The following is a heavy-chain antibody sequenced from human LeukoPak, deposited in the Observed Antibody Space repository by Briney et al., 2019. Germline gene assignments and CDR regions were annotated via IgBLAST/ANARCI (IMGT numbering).Heavy chain of an antibody. D-gene: IGHD4-11*01. CDR1: GYTFTSYA. CDR2: INAGNGNT. V-gene: IGHV1-3*01. Sequence: ASVKVSCKASGYTFTSYAMHWVRQAPGQRLEWMGWINAGNGNTKYSQKFQGRVTITRDTSASTAYMELSSLGSEDTAVYYCARAGDYSDFAYWGQGTLVTVSS. CDR3: ARAGDYSDFAY. J-gene: IGHJ4*02.